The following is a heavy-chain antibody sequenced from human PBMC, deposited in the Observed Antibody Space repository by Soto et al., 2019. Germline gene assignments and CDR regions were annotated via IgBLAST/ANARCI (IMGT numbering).Heavy chain of an antibody. J-gene: IGHJ5*02. CDR1: GGSISSGGYY. CDR3: ARVSSVGAPFWFDP. V-gene: IGHV4-31*03. Sequence: PSETLSLTCTVSGGSISSGGYYWSWIRQHPGKGLEWIGYIYYSGSTYYNPPLKSRVTISVDTSKNQFSLKLSSVTAADTAVYYCARVSSVGAPFWFDPWGQGTLVTVSS. D-gene: IGHD1-26*01. CDR2: IYYSGST.